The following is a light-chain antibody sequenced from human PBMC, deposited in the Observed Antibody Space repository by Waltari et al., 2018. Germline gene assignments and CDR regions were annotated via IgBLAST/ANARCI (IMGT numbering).Light chain of an antibody. CDR3: QQYNNWPLTWT. Sequence: EIVMTQSPATLSVSPGERATLSCRASQSVSSNLAWYQQKPGQAPRLLIYGASTRATGIPARFSGSVSGQEFTLTISSLQSEDFAVYYCQQYNNWPLTWTFGQGTKVEIK. J-gene: IGKJ1*01. CDR1: QSVSSN. CDR2: GAS. V-gene: IGKV3-15*01.